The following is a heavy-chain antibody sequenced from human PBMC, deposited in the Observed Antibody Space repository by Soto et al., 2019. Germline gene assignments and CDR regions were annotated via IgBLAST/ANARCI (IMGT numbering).Heavy chain of an antibody. Sequence: SETLSLTCTVSGGSISSSSYYWGWIRQPPGKGLEWIGSIYYSGSTYYNPSLKSRVTISVDTSKNQFSLKLSSVTAADTAVYYCARLGYFPYYFDYWGQGTLVTVSS. J-gene: IGHJ4*02. D-gene: IGHD1-1*01. CDR1: GGSISSSSYY. V-gene: IGHV4-39*01. CDR2: IYYSGST. CDR3: ARLGYFPYYFDY.